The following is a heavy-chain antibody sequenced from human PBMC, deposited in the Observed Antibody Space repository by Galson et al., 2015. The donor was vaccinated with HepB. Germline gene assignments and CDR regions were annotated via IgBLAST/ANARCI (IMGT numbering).Heavy chain of an antibody. D-gene: IGHD1-1*01. Sequence: SLRLPCAASGFTFSSYGMQWVRQAPGKGLEWVADIRYDGRNKYYAASVRGRFSLSRDNSKKTLYLQMDSLRDEDTAAYYCTGDRFETNPMDVVPGTIVKWGQGTLVTVSS. CDR3: TGDRFETNPMDVVPGTIVK. V-gene: IGHV3-33*01. CDR1: GFTFSSYG. CDR2: IRYDGRNK. J-gene: IGHJ4*02.